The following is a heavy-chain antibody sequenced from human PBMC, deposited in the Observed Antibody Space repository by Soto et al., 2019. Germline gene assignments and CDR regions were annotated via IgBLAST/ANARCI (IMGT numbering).Heavy chain of an antibody. CDR3: ARVSEMGTVNEGFYYYMDV. CDR2: IIPILNIA. Sequence: QVQLVQSGAEVKKPGSSVKVSCKASGGTFSNYTISWVRQAPGQRLEWMGRIIPILNIAHYAQKFQGRVTITADKSTTRAYQELSSVRSEDTAVYYCARVSEMGTVNEGFYYYMDVWGKGTTVTVAS. V-gene: IGHV1-69*02. J-gene: IGHJ6*03. CDR1: GGTFSNYT. D-gene: IGHD4-17*01.